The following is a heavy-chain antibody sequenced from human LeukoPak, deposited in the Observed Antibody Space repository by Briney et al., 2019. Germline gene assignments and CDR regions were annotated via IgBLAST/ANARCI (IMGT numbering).Heavy chain of an antibody. CDR3: ARLGIWCTGGSCYSGNY. Sequence: SETLSLTCAVYGGSFSDYYWSWIRQSPGKGLEWIGEINHGGSTNYNPSLKSRVTISVDASKKQFSLKVRSVTAADTAMYYCARLGIWCTGGSCYSGNYWGQGTLVTVSS. CDR1: GGSFSDYY. CDR2: INHGGST. J-gene: IGHJ4*02. V-gene: IGHV4-34*01. D-gene: IGHD2-15*01.